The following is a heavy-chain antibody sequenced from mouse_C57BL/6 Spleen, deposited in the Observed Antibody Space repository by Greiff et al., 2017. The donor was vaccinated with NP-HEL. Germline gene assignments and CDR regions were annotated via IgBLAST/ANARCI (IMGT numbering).Heavy chain of an antibody. J-gene: IGHJ2*01. V-gene: IGHV5-4*01. CDR2: ISDGGSYT. CDR3: AREEVTTRKSYYFDY. Sequence: EVQRVESGGGLVKPGGSLKLSCAASGFTFSSYAMSWVRQTPEKRLEWVATISDGGSYTYYPDNVKGRFTISRDNAKNNLYLQMSHLKSEDTAMYYCAREEVTTRKSYYFDYWGQGTTLTVSS. D-gene: IGHD2-2*01. CDR1: GFTFSSYA.